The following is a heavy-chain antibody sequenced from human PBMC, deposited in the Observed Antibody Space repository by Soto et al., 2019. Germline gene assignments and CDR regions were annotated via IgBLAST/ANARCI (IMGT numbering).Heavy chain of an antibody. D-gene: IGHD6-13*01. CDR3: ARDQGSHPGD. V-gene: IGHV4-4*02. Sequence: QVQLQESGPGLVRPSGTVSLTCAVSGGSISSDNWWSWVRQPPGKGLEWIGEIHHSGSTNYNPSLKRRVTMSVVPSKNLFSLTLNSVTAADTAFYYCARDQGSHPGDWGQGTRVSVSS. CDR2: IHHSGST. CDR1: GGSISSDNW. J-gene: IGHJ4*02.